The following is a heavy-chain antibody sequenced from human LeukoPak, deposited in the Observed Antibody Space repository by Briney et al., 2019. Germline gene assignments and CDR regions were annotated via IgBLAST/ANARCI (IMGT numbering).Heavy chain of an antibody. J-gene: IGHJ4*02. CDR2: ISYDGSNK. CDR1: GFTFSSYA. V-gene: IGHV3-30-3*01. Sequence: GGSLRLSCAASGFTFSSYAMHWVRPAPGKGLEWVAVISYDGSNKYYADSVKGRFTISRDNSKNTLYLQMNSLRAEDTAVYYCARGYSYGGWYFEYWGQGTLVTVSS. CDR3: ARGYSYGGWYFEY. D-gene: IGHD5-18*01.